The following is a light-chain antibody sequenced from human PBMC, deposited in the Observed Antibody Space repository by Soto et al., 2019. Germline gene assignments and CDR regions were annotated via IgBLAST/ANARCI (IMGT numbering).Light chain of an antibody. Sequence: DIQMTQSPSTLSASVGDRVTITCRASQSISSWLAWYQQKPGKAPKLLIYDASSLESGVPSRFSGSGSGTEFTLTISSLQPDDFATYYCQHFSAFGPGTKVDI. J-gene: IGKJ3*01. CDR3: QHFSA. CDR1: QSISSW. V-gene: IGKV1-5*01. CDR2: DAS.